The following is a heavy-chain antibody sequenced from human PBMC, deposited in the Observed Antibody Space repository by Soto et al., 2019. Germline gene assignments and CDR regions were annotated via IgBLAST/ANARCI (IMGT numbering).Heavy chain of an antibody. CDR1: GGSISTKW. J-gene: IGHJ4*01. D-gene: IGHD6-19*01. CDR3: ARNIAVSGTRGFDF. V-gene: IGHV4-4*02. Sequence: QVQLQESGPGLMKPSGNLSLTCAVSGGSISTKWWSWVRQPPGKGLEGIGEIYHSGSTYYTPSLKNRFTMSVDKSQNHLSLTLISVTAADTAVYYCARNIAVSGTRGFDFWGHGTLITVSS. CDR2: IYHSGST.